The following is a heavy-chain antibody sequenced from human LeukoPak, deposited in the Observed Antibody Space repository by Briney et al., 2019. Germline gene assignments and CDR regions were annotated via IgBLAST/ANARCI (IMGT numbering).Heavy chain of an antibody. CDR3: ARSTFSSNWNL. CDR2: MYYSGSA. Sequence: AETLSLTCTVSGGSITDYYWSWIRHSSGKGLEWIGYMYYSGSAYYSPSLKTRVTISVDTSKNQFSLKLTSVTAADTAVYYYARSTFSSNWNLWGQGTLVTVSS. J-gene: IGHJ4*02. V-gene: IGHV4-59*08. D-gene: IGHD6-13*01. CDR1: GGSITDYY.